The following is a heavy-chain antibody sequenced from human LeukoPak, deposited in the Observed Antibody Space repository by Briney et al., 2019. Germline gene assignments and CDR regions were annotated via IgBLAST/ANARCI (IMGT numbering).Heavy chain of an antibody. D-gene: IGHD3-3*01. CDR2: IYYSGST. Sequence: PSETLSLTCTVSGGSISSSSYYWGWIRQPPGKGLEWIGSIYYSGSTYYNPSLKSRVTISVDTSKNQFSLKLSSVTAADTAVYYCARTSTDLGAFDYWGQGTLVTVSS. V-gene: IGHV4-39*07. J-gene: IGHJ4*02. CDR1: GGSISSSSYY. CDR3: ARTSTDLGAFDY.